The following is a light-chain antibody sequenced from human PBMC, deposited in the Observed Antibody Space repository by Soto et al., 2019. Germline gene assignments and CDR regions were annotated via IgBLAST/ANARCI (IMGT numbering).Light chain of an antibody. J-gene: IGKJ3*01. CDR3: QQYGRSPFT. Sequence: TQSPSILSASVGDGVTITCRASQSVSSNNLAWYQQRPGQAPRVVIYGASTRATGIPGRFSGSGSGSDFNLSISSVEAEDFAVYYGQQYGRSPFTFGPGTKVDIK. CDR1: QSVSSNN. V-gene: IGKV3-20*01. CDR2: GAS.